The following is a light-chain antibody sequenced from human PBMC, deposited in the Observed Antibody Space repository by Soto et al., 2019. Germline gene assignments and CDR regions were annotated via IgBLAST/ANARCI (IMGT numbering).Light chain of an antibody. CDR2: SNN. CDR1: SSNIGSNT. CDR3: AAWDDSLNGPRYV. V-gene: IGLV1-44*01. Sequence: QSALTQPPSGSGTPGQRVTISCSGSSSNIGSNTVDWYQQLPGTAPKLLIYSNNQRPSGVPDRFSGSKSGTSASLAISGLQSEDEADYYCAAWDDSLNGPRYVFGTGTKVTVL. J-gene: IGLJ1*01.